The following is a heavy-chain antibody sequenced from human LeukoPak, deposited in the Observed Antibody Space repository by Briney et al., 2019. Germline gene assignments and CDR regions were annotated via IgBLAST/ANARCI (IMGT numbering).Heavy chain of an antibody. V-gene: IGHV4-4*09. CDR2: IYSGVPT. D-gene: IGHD1-14*01. Sequence: SETLSLTCSTSGVSITRFYWSWVRQPPGKGLEWIANIYSGVPTYYNPSLKSRVTISVDTSKNQFALNLRSVTATATAVYYCVQTTVWPGFDYWGQGILVTVSS. J-gene: IGHJ4*02. CDR1: GVSITRFY. CDR3: VQTTVWPGFDY.